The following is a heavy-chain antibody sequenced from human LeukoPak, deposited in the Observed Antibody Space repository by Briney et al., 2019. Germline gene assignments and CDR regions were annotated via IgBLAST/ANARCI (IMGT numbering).Heavy chain of an antibody. Sequence: GGSLRLSCAASGFTISSDALTWVRLAPGKGLECVSGISGSNTYYAESVKGRFTISRDDSNNMLYLQMNSLRAEDTAVYYCAKRRSRNTGPFDYWGQGTLVTVSP. CDR1: GFTISSDA. V-gene: IGHV3-23*01. CDR2: ISGSNT. D-gene: IGHD5-18*01. J-gene: IGHJ4*02. CDR3: AKRRSRNTGPFDY.